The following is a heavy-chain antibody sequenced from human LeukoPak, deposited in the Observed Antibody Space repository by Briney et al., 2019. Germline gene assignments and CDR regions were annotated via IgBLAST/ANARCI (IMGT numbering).Heavy chain of an antibody. Sequence: ASVKVSCKASGYTFTGYYMHWVRHAPGQGLEWMGRINPNSGGTNYAQKFQGRVTMTRDTSISTAYMELSRLRSDDTAVYYCARETDIVLMVYAMPYFDYWGQGTLVTVSS. CDR3: ARETDIVLMVYAMPYFDY. V-gene: IGHV1-2*06. CDR2: INPNSGGT. CDR1: GYTFTGYY. J-gene: IGHJ4*02. D-gene: IGHD2-8*01.